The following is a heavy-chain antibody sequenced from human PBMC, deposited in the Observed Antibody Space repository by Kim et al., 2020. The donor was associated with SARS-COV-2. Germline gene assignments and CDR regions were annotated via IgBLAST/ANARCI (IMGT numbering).Heavy chain of an antibody. J-gene: IGHJ6*02. Sequence: VKGRSTISRDNSKNTLYLQMKSRRAEETAVYYCAKRPHRGTGDYYYGMDVWGQGTTVTVSS. V-gene: IGHV3-23*01. CDR3: AKRPHRGTGDYYYGMDV. D-gene: IGHD3-10*01.